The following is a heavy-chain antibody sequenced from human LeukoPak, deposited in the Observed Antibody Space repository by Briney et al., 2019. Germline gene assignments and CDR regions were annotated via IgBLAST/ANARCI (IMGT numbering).Heavy chain of an antibody. CDR2: ISGSGDFT. CDR1: GFTFSSNA. J-gene: IGHJ4*02. CDR3: AKGSRQFSSDKAGPIDY. Sequence: GGSLRLSCAGSGFTFSSNAMSWVRQAPGKGLEWVSSISGSGDFTYYADSVKGRFTISRDNSKNTLFVQMSSLRAEDTAVYYCAKGSRQFSSDKAGPIDYWGQGTLVTVSS. D-gene: IGHD6-19*01. V-gene: IGHV3-23*01.